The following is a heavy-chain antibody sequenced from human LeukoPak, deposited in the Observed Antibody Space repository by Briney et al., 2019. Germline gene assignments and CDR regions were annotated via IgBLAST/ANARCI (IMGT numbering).Heavy chain of an antibody. V-gene: IGHV4-59*01. J-gene: IGHJ4*02. Sequence: PSETLSLTCTVSGDSISSYYWSWIRQPPGKGLEWIGYIYYSGSTNYNPSLKSRVTISVDTSKNLFSLNLSSVTAADTAVYYCARKVVVTDAFDYWGQGTLVTVSS. CDR3: ARKVVVTDAFDY. D-gene: IGHD2-15*01. CDR1: GDSISSYY. CDR2: IYYSGST.